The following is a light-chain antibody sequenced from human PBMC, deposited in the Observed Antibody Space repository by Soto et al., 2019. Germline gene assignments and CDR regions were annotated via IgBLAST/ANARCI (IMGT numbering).Light chain of an antibody. CDR2: EDY. Sequence: NFMLTQPHSVSESPGKTVTISCTRSRGRIASSYVQWYQQRPGSAPTTVIYEDYQRPSGVPDRFSGSIDSSSNSASLTISGLKTEDEADYYCQSYDSSNLVVFGGGTKLTVL. CDR3: QSYDSSNLVV. V-gene: IGLV6-57*04. J-gene: IGLJ2*01. CDR1: RGRIASSY.